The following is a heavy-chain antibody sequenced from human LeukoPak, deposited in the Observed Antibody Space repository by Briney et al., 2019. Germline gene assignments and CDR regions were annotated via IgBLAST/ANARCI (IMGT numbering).Heavy chain of an antibody. CDR1: GYTFTGYY. J-gene: IGHJ6*03. CDR2: INPTGGYT. CDR3: ARDSGGTSNYNYYSYYMDV. Sequence: GASVKVSCKASGYTFTGYYMNWVRQAPGQGLEWMGVINPTGGYTTYAQKFQGRVTMTRDMSTSTVYMELSSLTFEDTALYYCARDSGGTSNYNYYSYYMDVWGKGTTVTMSS. V-gene: IGHV1-46*01. D-gene: IGHD4-11*01.